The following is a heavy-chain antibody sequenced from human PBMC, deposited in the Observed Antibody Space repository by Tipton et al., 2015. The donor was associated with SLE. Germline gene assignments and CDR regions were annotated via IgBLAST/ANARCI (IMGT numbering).Heavy chain of an antibody. CDR1: GFSVSNYY. J-gene: IGHJ6*02. CDR2: IGTAGDT. V-gene: IGHV3-13*01. Sequence: SLRLSCEASGFSVSNYYMNWVRRTPGKGLEWVSAIGTAGDTYYPGSVKGRFTISRENAKNSLYLQMNSLRAGDTAVYYCARVKGGMDVWGQGTTVTVSS. CDR3: ARVKGGMDV.